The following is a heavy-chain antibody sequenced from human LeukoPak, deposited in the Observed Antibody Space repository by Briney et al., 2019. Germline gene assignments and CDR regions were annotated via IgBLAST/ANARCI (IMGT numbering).Heavy chain of an antibody. Sequence: SETLSLTCAVYGGSFSGYYRSWIRQPPGKGLEWIGEINHSGSTNYNPSLKSRVTISVDTSKNQFSLKLSSVTAADTAVYYCARRTGGGSGSLQLTPRFDPWGQRTLVTVSS. CDR2: INHSGST. V-gene: IGHV4-34*01. D-gene: IGHD3-10*01. J-gene: IGHJ5*02. CDR3: ARRTGGGSGSLQLTPRFDP. CDR1: GGSFSGYY.